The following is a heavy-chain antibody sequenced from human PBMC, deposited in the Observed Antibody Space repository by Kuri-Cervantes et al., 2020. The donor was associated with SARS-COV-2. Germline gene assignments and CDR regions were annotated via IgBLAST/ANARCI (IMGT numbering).Heavy chain of an antibody. CDR1: GFTFKDYS. J-gene: IGHJ4*02. D-gene: IGHD2-2*01. V-gene: IGHV3-21*01. CDR3: ARDADCSSTSCQYIPYFDY. Sequence: GESLKISCVASGFTFKDYSINWVRQAPGKGLEWVSSISSSRTYIYYADSVEGRFTISRDNAKNSLYLQMNSLRDEDTAVYYCARDADCSSTSCQYIPYFDYWGQGTLVTVSS. CDR2: ISSSRTYI.